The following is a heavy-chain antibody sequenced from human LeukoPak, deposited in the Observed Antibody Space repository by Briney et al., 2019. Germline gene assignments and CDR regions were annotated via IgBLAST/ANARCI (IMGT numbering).Heavy chain of an antibody. D-gene: IGHD6-13*01. J-gene: IGHJ4*01. CDR2: VNPSGGST. CDR1: GCTFTSYY. V-gene: IGHV1-46*01. Sequence: ASVKVSCKASGCTFTSYYMHLVRQAPGQGLDWMGIVNPSGGSTSYAQKFQGRVTMTRDTSTSTVYMELSSLRSEDTAVYYCARSIHDRQQLVFDYWGHGTLVTVSS. CDR3: ARSIHDRQQLVFDY.